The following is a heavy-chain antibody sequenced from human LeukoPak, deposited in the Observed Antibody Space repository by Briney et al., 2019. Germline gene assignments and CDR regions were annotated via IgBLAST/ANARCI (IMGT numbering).Heavy chain of an antibody. CDR3: ARVEATGGWYYFDY. V-gene: IGHV3-48*03. D-gene: IGHD6-19*01. Sequence: PGGSLRLSCAASGFTFSSYEMNWVRQAPGKGLEWVSYISSSGSTIYYADSVKGRFTISRDNAKNSLYLQMNSLRAEDTAVYYCARVEATGGWYYFDYWGQGTLVTVSS. CDR1: GFTFSSYE. J-gene: IGHJ4*02. CDR2: ISSSGSTI.